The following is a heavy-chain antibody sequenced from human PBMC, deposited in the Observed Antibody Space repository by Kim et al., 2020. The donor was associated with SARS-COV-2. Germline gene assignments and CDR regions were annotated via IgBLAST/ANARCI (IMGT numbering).Heavy chain of an antibody. CDR1: GYTFTSYA. D-gene: IGHD3-10*01. CDR2: INTNTGNP. Sequence: ASVKVSCKASGYTFTSYAMNWVRQAPGQGLEWMGWINTNTGNPTYAQGFTGRFVFSLDTSVSTAYLQISSLKAEDTAVYYCARDSNLLVLWFRELLSPDFNYYGMDVWGQGTTVTVSS. J-gene: IGHJ6*02. CDR3: ARDSNLLVLWFRELLSPDFNYYGMDV. V-gene: IGHV7-4-1*02.